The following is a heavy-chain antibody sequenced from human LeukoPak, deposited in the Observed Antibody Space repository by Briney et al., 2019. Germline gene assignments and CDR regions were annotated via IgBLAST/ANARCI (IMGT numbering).Heavy chain of an antibody. CDR2: IDTSGNT. D-gene: IGHD5-12*01. CDR1: GGSISSYY. V-gene: IGHV4-4*07. Sequence: SETLSLTCTVSGGSISSYYWSWIRQPAGKGLEWIGRIDTSGNTNYKPSLKSRVTMSVDTSKNQFSLKLSSVTAADTAVYYCARQAYSGYDYAYYYYMDVWGKGTTVTISS. CDR3: ARQAYSGYDYAYYYYMDV. J-gene: IGHJ6*03.